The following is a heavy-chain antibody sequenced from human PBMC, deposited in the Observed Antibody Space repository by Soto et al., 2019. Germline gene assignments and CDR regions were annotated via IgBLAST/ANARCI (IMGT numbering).Heavy chain of an antibody. CDR3: VAGSGWLPDF. D-gene: IGHD6-19*01. CDR1: GFSFSSFW. J-gene: IGHJ4*02. Sequence: EAQLVESGGGLVQPRGSLRLSCAASGFSFSSFWMNWVRQAPGKGLEWVAIIKKDGSEKLYVDSVKGRFTISRDNARNSLYLEMNSLRAEDTAVYYCVAGSGWLPDFWGQGTLVTVSS. V-gene: IGHV3-7*01. CDR2: IKKDGSEK.